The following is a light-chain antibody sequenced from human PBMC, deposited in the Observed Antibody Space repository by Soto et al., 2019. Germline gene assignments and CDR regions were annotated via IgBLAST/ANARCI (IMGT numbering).Light chain of an antibody. CDR3: ETWYSSTHKV. Sequence: QPVLTQSSSASASLGSSVKLTCILSSGHSTYIIAWHQQQPGKAPRFLMTLDRSGSYNRGSGVPDRFSGSTSGADRHLTVSNRQFEDEGDYYCETWYSSTHKVFGGGTKLTVL. CDR1: SGHSTYI. V-gene: IGLV4-60*02. CDR2: LDRSGSY. J-gene: IGLJ3*02.